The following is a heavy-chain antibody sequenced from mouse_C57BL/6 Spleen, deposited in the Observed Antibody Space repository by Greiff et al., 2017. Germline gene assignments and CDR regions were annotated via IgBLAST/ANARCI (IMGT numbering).Heavy chain of an antibody. V-gene: IGHV1-15*01. CDR1: GYTFTDYE. Sequence: QVQLKESGAELVRPGASVTLSCKASGYTFTDYEMHWVKQTPVHGLEWIGAIDPETGGTAYNQKFKGKAILTADKSSSTAYMELRSLTSEDSAVYYGTRRLRRTAWFAYWGQGTLVTVAA. CDR2: IDPETGGT. J-gene: IGHJ3*01. CDR3: TRRLRRTAWFAY. D-gene: IGHD2-4*01.